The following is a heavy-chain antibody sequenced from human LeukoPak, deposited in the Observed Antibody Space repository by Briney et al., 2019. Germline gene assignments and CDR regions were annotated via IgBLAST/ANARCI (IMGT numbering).Heavy chain of an antibody. CDR1: GGSISSGSYY. V-gene: IGHV4-61*02. CDR2: IYTTGST. Sequence: PSETLSLTCTVSGGSISSGSYYWSWVRQPAGKGLEWIGRIYTTGSTNYNPSLKSRVTISVDRSKNQFSLKLSSVTAADTAVYYCARATSDYGGNSGFYYYMDVWGKGTTVTVSS. J-gene: IGHJ6*03. CDR3: ARATSDYGGNSGFYYYMDV. D-gene: IGHD4-23*01.